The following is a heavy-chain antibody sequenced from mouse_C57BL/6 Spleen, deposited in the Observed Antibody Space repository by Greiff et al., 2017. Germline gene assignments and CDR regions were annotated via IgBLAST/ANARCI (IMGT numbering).Heavy chain of an antibody. J-gene: IGHJ4*01. CDR2: IDPSDSYT. Sequence: QVQLQQPGAELVKPGASVKLSCKASGYTFTSYWMQWVKQRPGQGLEWIGEIDPSDSYTNYNQKFKGKATLTVDTSYSTAYMQLSSLTSEDSAVYYCARNCYSNSHYAMDYWGQGTSVTVAS. V-gene: IGHV1-50*01. CDR3: ARNCYSNSHYAMDY. CDR1: GYTFTSYW. D-gene: IGHD2-5*01.